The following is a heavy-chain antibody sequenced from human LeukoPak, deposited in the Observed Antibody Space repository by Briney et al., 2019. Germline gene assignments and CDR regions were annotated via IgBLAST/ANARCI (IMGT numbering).Heavy chain of an antibody. V-gene: IGHV3-11*01. CDR3: ARDRDYYGSGSSLGY. CDR1: GFTFSDYY. D-gene: IGHD3-10*01. J-gene: IGHJ4*02. CDR2: ISSSGSTI. Sequence: GGSLRLSCAASGFTFSDYYMSWIRQAPGKGLEWVSYISSSGSTIYYADPVKGRFTISRDNAKNSLYLQMNSLRAEDTAVYYCARDRDYYGSGSSLGYWGQGTLVTVSS.